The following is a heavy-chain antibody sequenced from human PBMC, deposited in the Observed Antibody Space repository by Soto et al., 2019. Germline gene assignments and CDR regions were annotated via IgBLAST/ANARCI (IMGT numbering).Heavy chain of an antibody. CDR1: GFTFRSFT. J-gene: IGHJ4*02. CDR3: AREGIATAGPHFDY. V-gene: IGHV3-21*01. Sequence: GGSLRLSCAASGFTFRSFTMNWVRQAPGKGLEWVSTISSNSAYIYYTDALRGRFTISRDNAKNSLYLQMNSLRAEDTAVYYCAREGIATAGPHFDYWGQGILVTVSS. D-gene: IGHD6-13*01. CDR2: ISSNSAYI.